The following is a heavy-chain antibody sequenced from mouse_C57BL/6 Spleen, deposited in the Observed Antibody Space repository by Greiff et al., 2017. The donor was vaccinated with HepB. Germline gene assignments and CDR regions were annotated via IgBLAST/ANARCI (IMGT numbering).Heavy chain of an antibody. V-gene: IGHV1-69*01. CDR2: IDPSDSYT. D-gene: IGHD1-1*01. Sequence: VQLQQSGAELVMPGASVKLSCKASGYTFTSYWMHWVKQRPGQGLEWIGEIDPSDSYTNYNQNFKGKSTLTVDKSSSTAYMQLSSLTSEDSAVYYCAIYGISSFAYWGQGTLVTVSA. CDR3: AIYGISSFAY. CDR1: GYTFTSYW. J-gene: IGHJ3*01.